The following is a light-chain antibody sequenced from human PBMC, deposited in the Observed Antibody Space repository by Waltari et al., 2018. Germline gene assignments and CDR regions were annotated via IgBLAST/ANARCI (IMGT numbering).Light chain of an antibody. J-gene: IGKJ1*01. CDR2: WAS. Sequence: IVMTQSPDSLAVSLGERATINCTSSPSVLYSSNNKNYLSWYQQKPGQPPKLLIYWASTRESGVPDRFSGSGSGTDFTLTISSLQAEDVALYYCQQFYTTPWTFGPGTKVEIK. CDR3: QQFYTTPWT. CDR1: PSVLYSSNNKNY. V-gene: IGKV4-1*01.